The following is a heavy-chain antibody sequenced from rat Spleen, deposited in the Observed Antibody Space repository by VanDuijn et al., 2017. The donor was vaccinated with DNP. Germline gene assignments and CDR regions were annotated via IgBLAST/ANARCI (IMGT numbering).Heavy chain of an antibody. CDR3: AGSPESSYIYLPWAY. D-gene: IGHD1-2*01. V-gene: IGHV2-27*01. CDR2: IQNGGST. CDR1: GFSVTSYD. Sequence: QVQLKESGPGLVQPSQTLSLTCTVSGFSVTSYDVHWVRQPPGKGLEWMGRIQNGGSTDYNSALRSRLTITKDTSKSQVFLKMHSLQIEDTATYYCAGSPESSYIYLPWAYWGQGTLVTVSS. J-gene: IGHJ3*01.